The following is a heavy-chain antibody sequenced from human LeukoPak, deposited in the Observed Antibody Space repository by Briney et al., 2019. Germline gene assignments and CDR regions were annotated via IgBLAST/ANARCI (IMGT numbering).Heavy chain of an antibody. D-gene: IGHD1-7*01. J-gene: IGHJ5*02. CDR2: IYTSGST. CDR1: GGSISSYY. V-gene: IGHV4-4*09. CDR3: AREQLELRGWFDP. Sequence: PSETLSLTCTVSGGSISSYYWSWIRQPPGKGLEWIGYIYTSGSTNYNPSLKSRVTISVDTSKNQFSPKRSSVTAADTAVYYCAREQLELRGWFDPWGQGTLVTVSS.